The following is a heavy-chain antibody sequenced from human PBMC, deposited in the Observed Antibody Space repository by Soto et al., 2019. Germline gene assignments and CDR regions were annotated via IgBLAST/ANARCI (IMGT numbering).Heavy chain of an antibody. CDR3: SRVGCSNSNCQTRGMDV. D-gene: IGHD2-2*01. CDR2: IYSDGAT. V-gene: IGHV4-4*07. Sequence: SETLSLTCNVSGGPISNYYWSWVRQPAGKGLEWVGRIYSDGATNYSPSLKSRVFMSLDMSGNQFSLQLNSVTAADTAVYYCSRVGCSNSNCQTRGMDVWGQGTTVTVSS. CDR1: GGPISNYY. J-gene: IGHJ6*02.